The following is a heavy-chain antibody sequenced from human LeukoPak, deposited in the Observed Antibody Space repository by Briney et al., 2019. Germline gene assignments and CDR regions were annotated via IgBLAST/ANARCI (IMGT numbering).Heavy chain of an antibody. Sequence: SETLSLTCTVSGGSISSSSYYWGWIRQPPGKGLERIESIYYSGSTYYNPSLKSRVTIYVDTSKNQSSLKLSSVTAADTAVYYCAEGYRQNWGQGTMVSVCS. CDR1: GGSISSSSYY. CDR3: AEGYRQN. D-gene: IGHD5-18*01. CDR2: IYYSGST. V-gene: IGHV4-39*01. J-gene: IGHJ4*02.